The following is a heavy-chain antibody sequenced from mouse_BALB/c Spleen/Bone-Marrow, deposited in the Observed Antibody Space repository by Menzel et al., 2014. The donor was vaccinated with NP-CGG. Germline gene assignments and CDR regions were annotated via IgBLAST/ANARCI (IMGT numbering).Heavy chain of an antibody. Sequence: GQLQESGPELVKPGASVKISCKASGYAFSSSWMNWVKQRPGQGLEWIGRIYPGDGDTNYNGKFKGKATLTADKSSSTAYMQLSSLTSVDSAAYFCARHAYGNSYWYFDVLGAGTTVTVSS. J-gene: IGHJ1*01. CDR2: IYPGDGDT. CDR1: GYAFSSSW. D-gene: IGHD2-1*01. V-gene: IGHV1-82*01. CDR3: ARHAYGNSYWYFDV.